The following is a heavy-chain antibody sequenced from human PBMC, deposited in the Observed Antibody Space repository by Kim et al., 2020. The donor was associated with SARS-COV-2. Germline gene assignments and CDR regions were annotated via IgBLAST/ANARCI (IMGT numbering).Heavy chain of an antibody. Sequence: GGSLRLSCAASGFTFDDYAMHWVRQAPGKGLEWVSLISGDGGSTYYADSVKGRFTISRDNSKNSLYLQMNSLRTEDTALYYCAKDIGPPGYIAAAGRGGDYYYYGMDVWGQGTTVTVSS. V-gene: IGHV3-43*02. CDR3: AKDIGPPGYIAAAGRGGDYYYYGMDV. D-gene: IGHD6-13*01. CDR1: GFTFDDYA. J-gene: IGHJ6*02. CDR2: ISGDGGST.